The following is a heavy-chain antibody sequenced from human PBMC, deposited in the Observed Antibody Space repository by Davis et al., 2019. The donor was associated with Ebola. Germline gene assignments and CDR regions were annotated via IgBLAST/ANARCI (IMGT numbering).Heavy chain of an antibody. CDR3: ARDAAGPSVP. V-gene: IGHV1-2*06. D-gene: IGHD5/OR15-5a*01. J-gene: IGHJ5*02. Sequence: ASVKVSCKASGYTFTGHFMHWVRQAPGQGLEWMGRINPNTGGANYAQKFLGRVTISVDTSKNQFSLKLSSVTAADTAVYYCARDAAGPSVPWGQGTLVTVSS. CDR1: GYTFTGHF. CDR2: INPNTGGA.